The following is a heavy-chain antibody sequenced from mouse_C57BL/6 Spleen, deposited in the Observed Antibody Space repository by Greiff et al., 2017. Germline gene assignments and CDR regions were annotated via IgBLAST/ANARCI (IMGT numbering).Heavy chain of an antibody. CDR3: ARSGGYDWYFDV. CDR2: IDPNSGGT. Sequence: QVQLKQPGAELVKPGASVKLSCKASGYTFTSYWMHWVKQRPGRGLEWIGRIDPNSGGTKYNEKFKSKATLTVDKPSSTAYMQLSSLPSEDSAVYYCARSGGYDWYFDVWGTGTTVTVSS. D-gene: IGHD2-2*01. V-gene: IGHV1-72*01. J-gene: IGHJ1*03. CDR1: GYTFTSYW.